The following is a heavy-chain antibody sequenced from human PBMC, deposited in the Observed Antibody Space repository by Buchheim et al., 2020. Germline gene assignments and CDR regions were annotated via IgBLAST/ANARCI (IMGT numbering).Heavy chain of an antibody. J-gene: IGHJ4*02. CDR3: AKSWEDGYFDY. V-gene: IGHV3-30*18. D-gene: IGHD1-26*01. CDR1: GFTFTSYG. Sequence: QVQLVESGGGVVQPGRSLRLSCAASGFTFTSYGMHWVRQAPGKGLEWVAVISYDGRDKYYADSVKGRFTISRDNSKNTLYLQMNSLRAEDTAVYYCAKSWEDGYFDYWGQGTL. CDR2: ISYDGRDK.